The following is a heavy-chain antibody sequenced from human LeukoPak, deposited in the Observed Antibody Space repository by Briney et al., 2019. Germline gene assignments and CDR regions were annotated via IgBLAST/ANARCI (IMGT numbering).Heavy chain of an antibody. CDR3: AGDPRISDTAMVLYGAFDI. D-gene: IGHD5-18*01. J-gene: IGHJ3*02. Sequence: ASVKVSCKASGYTFTSYGISWVRQAPGQGLEWMGWISAYNGNTNYAQKLQGRVTMTTDTSTSTAYMELRSLRSDDTAVYYCAGDPRISDTAMVLYGAFDIWGQGTMVTVSS. CDR2: ISAYNGNT. CDR1: GYTFTSYG. V-gene: IGHV1-18*01.